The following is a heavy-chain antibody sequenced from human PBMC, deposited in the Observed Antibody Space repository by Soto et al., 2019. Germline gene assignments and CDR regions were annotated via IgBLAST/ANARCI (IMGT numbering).Heavy chain of an antibody. CDR2: ISYDGSNK. J-gene: IGHJ5*02. D-gene: IGHD5-12*01. Sequence: GGSLRLSCAASGFTFSSYAMHWVRQAPGKGLEWVAVISYDGSNKYYADSVKGRFTISRDNSKNTLYLQMNSLRAEDTAVYYCARGAVEMATLGWFDPWGQGTLVTVSS. CDR1: GFTFSSYA. V-gene: IGHV3-30-3*01. CDR3: ARGAVEMATLGWFDP.